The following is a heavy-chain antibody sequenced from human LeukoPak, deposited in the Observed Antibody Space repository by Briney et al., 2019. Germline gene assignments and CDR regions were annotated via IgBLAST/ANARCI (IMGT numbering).Heavy chain of an antibody. CDR2: IIPILGIA. CDR3: ARAHISGDYDSSGYPFDY. D-gene: IGHD3-22*01. CDR1: GCTFSSYA. V-gene: IGHV1-69*04. Sequence: SVKVSCRASGCTFSSYAISWVRQAPGQGLEWMGRIIPILGIANYAQKFQGRVTITADKSTSTAYMELSSLRSEDTAVYYCARAHISGDYDSSGYPFDYWGQGTLVTVSS. J-gene: IGHJ4*02.